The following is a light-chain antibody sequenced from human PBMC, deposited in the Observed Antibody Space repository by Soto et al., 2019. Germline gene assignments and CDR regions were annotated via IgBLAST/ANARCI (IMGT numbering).Light chain of an antibody. J-gene: IGKJ1*01. CDR1: QSISSY. CDR2: AAS. V-gene: IGKV1-39*01. CDR3: QQSYSTLWT. Sequence: DLQMTQSPSSLSASVGDRVTITCRASQSISSYLNWYQQKPGKAPKLLIYAASSLQSGVPSRFSASGSGTHFTLTISRLQPENFPTYYCQQSYSTLWTFGQGTKVEIK.